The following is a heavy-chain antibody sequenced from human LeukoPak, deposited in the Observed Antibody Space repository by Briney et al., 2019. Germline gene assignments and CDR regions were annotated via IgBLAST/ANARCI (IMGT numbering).Heavy chain of an antibody. CDR2: INHSGTT. Sequence: PSETLSLTCAGYGGSFSSYFWTWIRQTPGKGLEWIGEINHSGTTNYNPSLKSRVTMSVDTSKDQFSLKLMSVTAADTGVYYCARRRKVVRAGFDYWDQGTRVIVSS. CDR1: GGSFSSYF. J-gene: IGHJ4*02. D-gene: IGHD2-21*01. CDR3: ARRRKVVRAGFDY. V-gene: IGHV4-34*01.